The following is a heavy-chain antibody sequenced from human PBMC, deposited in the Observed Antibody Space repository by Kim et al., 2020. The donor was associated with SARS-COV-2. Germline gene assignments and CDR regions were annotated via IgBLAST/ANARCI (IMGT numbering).Heavy chain of an antibody. V-gene: IGHV3-9*01. CDR2: ISWNSGSI. J-gene: IGHJ4*01. CDR3: AKDIGHSSSWYYFDY. D-gene: IGHD6-13*01. CDR1: GFTFDDYA. Sequence: GGSLRLSCAASGFTFDDYAMHWVRQAPGKGLEWVSGISWNSGSIGYADSVKGRFTISRDNAKNSLYLQMNSLRAEDTALYYCAKDIGHSSSWYYFDYWG.